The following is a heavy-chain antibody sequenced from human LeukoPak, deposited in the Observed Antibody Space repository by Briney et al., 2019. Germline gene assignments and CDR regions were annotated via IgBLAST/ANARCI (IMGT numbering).Heavy chain of an antibody. Sequence: PSETLSLTCTVSGGSISSYYWSWIRQPPGKGLDWIGYMYYSGSTNCNPSLKSRVTMSVGTSKNQFSLKLSSVTAADTAVYYCARVDGGSGWYYFDYWGQGTLVTVSS. V-gene: IGHV4-59*01. CDR1: GGSISSYY. CDR2: MYYSGST. D-gene: IGHD6-19*01. J-gene: IGHJ4*02. CDR3: ARVDGGSGWYYFDY.